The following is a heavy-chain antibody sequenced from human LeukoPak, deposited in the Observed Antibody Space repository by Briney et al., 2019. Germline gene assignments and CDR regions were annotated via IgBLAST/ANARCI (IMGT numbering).Heavy chain of an antibody. CDR1: GFAFSSYS. CDR3: ARSGFMITFGEH. V-gene: IGHV3-21*01. Sequence: GGSLRLSCAASGFAFSSYSMNWVRQAPGKGLEWVSSISSSSSYIYYADSVKGRFTISRDNAKNSLYLQMNSLRAEDTAVYYCARSGFMITFGEHWGQGTLVTVSS. J-gene: IGHJ4*02. D-gene: IGHD3-16*01. CDR2: ISSSSSYI.